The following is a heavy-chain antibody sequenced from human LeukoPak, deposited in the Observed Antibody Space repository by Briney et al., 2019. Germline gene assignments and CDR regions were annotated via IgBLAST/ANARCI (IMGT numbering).Heavy chain of an antibody. D-gene: IGHD5-24*01. V-gene: IGHV3-30*02. Sequence: GGSLRLSCAASGFTFSSYGMHWVRQAPGKGLEWVTFIRYDGSNKYYADSVKGRFTISRDNSKNTLYLQMNSLRAEDTAVYYCAKDSMATITQTFDYWGQGTLVTVSS. J-gene: IGHJ4*02. CDR2: IRYDGSNK. CDR3: AKDSMATITQTFDY. CDR1: GFTFSSYG.